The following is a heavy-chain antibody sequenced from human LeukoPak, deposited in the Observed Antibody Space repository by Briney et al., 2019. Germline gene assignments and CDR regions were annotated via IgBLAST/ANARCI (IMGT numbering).Heavy chain of an antibody. V-gene: IGHV3-72*01. D-gene: IGHD3-10*01. CDR1: GFIFSDHY. Sequence: GGSLRLSCAASGFIFSDHYMDWVRQAPGKGLEWVGRAKNKVNSYTTLYAASVKGRFTISRDDSKNSLYLQMNSLRTEDTAVYYCAIEVRGITTLINGDCWGQGTLVTVSS. CDR2: AKNKVNSYTT. CDR3: AIEVRGITTLINGDC. J-gene: IGHJ4*02.